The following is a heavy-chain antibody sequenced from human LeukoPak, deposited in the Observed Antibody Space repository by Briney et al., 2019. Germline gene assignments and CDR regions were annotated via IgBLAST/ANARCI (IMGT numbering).Heavy chain of an antibody. CDR2: ISFDGSTK. J-gene: IGHJ6*03. V-gene: IGHV3-30*04. CDR1: GFTFSTYA. D-gene: IGHD2-2*01. Sequence: GGSLRLSCAASGFTFSTYAMHWVRQAPGKGLEWVAVISFDGSTKYCADSVKGRFTMSRDNSKNTLYLQMNSLRVEDTAVYYCARGSSTNCYGGNCFYYYMAVWGKGTTVTVSS. CDR3: ARGSSTNCYGGNCFYYYMAV.